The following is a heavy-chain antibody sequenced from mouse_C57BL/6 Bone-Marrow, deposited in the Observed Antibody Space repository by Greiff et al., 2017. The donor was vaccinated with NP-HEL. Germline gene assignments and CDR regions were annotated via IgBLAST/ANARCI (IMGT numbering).Heavy chain of an antibody. V-gene: IGHV1-53*01. J-gene: IGHJ1*03. Sequence: QVQLQQPGTELVKPGASVKLSCKASGYTFTSYWMHWVKQRPGQGLEWIGNINPSNGGTNYNEKFKSKATLTVDKSSSTAYMQLSSLTSEDSAVYYCARSHVYYGPLYWYFDVWGTGTTVTVSS. CDR3: ARSHVYYGPLYWYFDV. CDR2: INPSNGGT. CDR1: GYTFTSYW. D-gene: IGHD1-1*01.